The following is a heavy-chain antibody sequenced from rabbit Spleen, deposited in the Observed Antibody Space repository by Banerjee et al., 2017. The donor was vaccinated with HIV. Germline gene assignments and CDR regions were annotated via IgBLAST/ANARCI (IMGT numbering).Heavy chain of an antibody. Sequence: QQLVESGGGLVKPGASLTLTCKASGFSFSSSYDMCWVRQAPGKGLEWIGCIYTGNYKTYYASWAKGRFTISKSSSTTVTLQMTSLTAADTATYFCARDDGTGDYIDVYFNLWGPGTLVTVS. CDR3: ARDDGTGDYIDVYFNL. CDR2: IYTGNYKT. V-gene: IGHV1S40*01. D-gene: IGHD1-1*01. CDR1: GFSFSSSYD. J-gene: IGHJ4*01.